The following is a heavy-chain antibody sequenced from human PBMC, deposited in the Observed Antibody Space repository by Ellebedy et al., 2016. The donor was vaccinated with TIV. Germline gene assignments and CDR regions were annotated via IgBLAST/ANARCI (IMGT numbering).Heavy chain of an antibody. CDR3: ARLGIAVAGTGWFDP. CDR1: GYSFTSYW. J-gene: IGHJ5*02. CDR2: IYPGDSDT. Sequence: GESLKISXKGSGYSFTSYWIGWVRQMPGKGLEWMGIIYPGDSDTRYSPSFQGQVTISADKSISTAYLQWSSLKASDTAMYYCARLGIAVAGTGWFDPWGQGTLVTVSS. D-gene: IGHD6-19*01. V-gene: IGHV5-51*01.